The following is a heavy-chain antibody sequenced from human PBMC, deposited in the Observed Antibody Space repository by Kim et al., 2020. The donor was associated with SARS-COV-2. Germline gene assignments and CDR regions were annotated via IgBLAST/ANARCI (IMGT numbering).Heavy chain of an antibody. CDR2: ISYDGSNK. CDR3: GKNPDY. J-gene: IGHJ4*02. Sequence: GGSLRLSCAASGFTFSNYAMHWVRQAPGKGLEWVTIISYDGSNKYYADSVKGRFTISRDNSKNTLYLQMNSLRVEDTAVYYCGKNPDYWGQGTLVTVSS. CDR1: GFTFSNYA. V-gene: IGHV3-30*04.